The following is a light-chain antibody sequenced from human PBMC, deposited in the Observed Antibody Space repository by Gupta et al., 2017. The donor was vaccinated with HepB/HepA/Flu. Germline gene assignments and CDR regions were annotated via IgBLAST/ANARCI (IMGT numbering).Light chain of an antibody. CDR2: DAF. CDR1: QSINNY. J-gene: IGKJ2*04. CDR3: QQGSERPCS. Sequence: EIVLTQSPGTLTLSPGDRASLSCRASQSINNYLAWYQQKPGQAPRLLIDDAFKRATGVPDRFSGSGSGTDFTLTISSLEPEEFALYYCQQGSERPCSFGQGTRLDIK. V-gene: IGKV3-11*01.